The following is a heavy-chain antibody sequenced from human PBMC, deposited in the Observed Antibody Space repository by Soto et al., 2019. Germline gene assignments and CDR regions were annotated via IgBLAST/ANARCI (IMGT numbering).Heavy chain of an antibody. J-gene: IGHJ3*02. CDR1: GGSFSGYY. D-gene: IGHD3-10*01. Sequence: SETLSLTCAVYGGSFSGYYWSWIRQPPGKGLEWIGEINHSGSTNYNPSLKSRVTISVDTSKNQFSLKLSSVTAADTAVYYCASQYYYGSGSYFDAFDIWGRGTMVTVSS. CDR3: ASQYYYGSGSYFDAFDI. V-gene: IGHV4-34*01. CDR2: INHSGST.